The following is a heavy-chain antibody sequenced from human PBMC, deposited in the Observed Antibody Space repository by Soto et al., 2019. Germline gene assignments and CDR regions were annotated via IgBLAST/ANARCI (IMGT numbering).Heavy chain of an antibody. D-gene: IGHD4-4*01. CDR1: GASITSTTYF. CDR2: IYYSGKT. CDR3: TKEIHSPCRLDY. V-gene: IGHV4-39*01. J-gene: IGHJ4*01. Sequence: GPGPRKSSETLSLTCSLSGASITSTTYFWAWIRQPPGKGLEWVGSIYYSGKTHYNPSLRSRVTISVYRYRNQFSLQVSSVTAADTVDYSGTKEIHSPCRLDYWG.